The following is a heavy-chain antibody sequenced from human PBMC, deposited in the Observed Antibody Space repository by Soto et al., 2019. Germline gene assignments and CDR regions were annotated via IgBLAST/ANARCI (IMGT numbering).Heavy chain of an antibody. Sequence: GVSLRVSCAAAGFTFSSYGMHWVRQAPGKGLEWVAVIWYDGSNKYYADSVKGRFTISRDNSKNTLYLQMNSLRAEDTAVYYCAREAFQEPFFDYWGQGTLVTVSS. V-gene: IGHV3-33*01. CDR3: AREAFQEPFFDY. CDR2: IWYDGSNK. CDR1: GFTFSSYG. J-gene: IGHJ4*02. D-gene: IGHD1-26*01.